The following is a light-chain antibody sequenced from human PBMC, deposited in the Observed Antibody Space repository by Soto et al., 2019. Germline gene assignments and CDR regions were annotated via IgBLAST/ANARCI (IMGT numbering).Light chain of an antibody. CDR3: SSYTSNSTLV. J-gene: IGLJ3*02. Sequence: QSVLTQPASVSGSPGQSITISCTGTNNDVGAYNYVSWYQQHPDKAPKLMIFEVSDRPSGVSNRFSGSNSGNTASLTISGLQAEDEADYFCSSYTSNSTLVFGGGTKVTVL. CDR1: NNDVGAYNY. V-gene: IGLV2-14*01. CDR2: EVS.